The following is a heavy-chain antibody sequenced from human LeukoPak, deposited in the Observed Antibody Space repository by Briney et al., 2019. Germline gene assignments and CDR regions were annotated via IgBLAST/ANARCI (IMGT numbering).Heavy chain of an antibody. J-gene: IGHJ4*02. Sequence: PGGSLRLSCAASGFTFSSYTMNWVRQAPGKGLEWVSYISSSGGTTDYADSVKGRFTISRDNARNSLYLQMNSLRAEDTAVYYCARSGNYFDYCGQGTLVTVSS. V-gene: IGHV3-48*04. CDR3: ARSGNYFDY. CDR1: GFTFSSYT. CDR2: ISSSGGTT.